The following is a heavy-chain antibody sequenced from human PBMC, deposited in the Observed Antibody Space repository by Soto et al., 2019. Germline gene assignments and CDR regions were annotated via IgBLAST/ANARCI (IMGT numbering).Heavy chain of an antibody. CDR3: ARVPSP. Sequence: SETLSLTCAVSGFSISSGGYSWSWIRQPPGKGLEWIGYIYHSGSTYYNPSLKSRVTISVDRSKNQFSLKLTSVTAADTAVYYCARVPSPWGQGTLVT. V-gene: IGHV4-30-2*01. CDR2: IYHSGST. CDR1: GFSISSGGYS. J-gene: IGHJ5*02.